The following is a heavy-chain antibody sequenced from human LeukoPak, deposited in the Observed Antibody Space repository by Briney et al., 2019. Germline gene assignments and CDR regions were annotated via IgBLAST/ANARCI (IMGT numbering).Heavy chain of an antibody. V-gene: IGHV3-7*01. D-gene: IGHD6-19*01. CDR2: IKQDGSDK. J-gene: IGHJ4*02. CDR1: GFTFSSYS. CDR3: VRVDGTGWNS. Sequence: GGSLRLSCAASGFTFSSYSMNWVRQAPGRGLEWVANIKQDGSDKYYVDSVKGRFTISRDNAKSSLFLQMSSLGAEDTAVYYCVRVDGTGWNSWGQGTLVTVSS.